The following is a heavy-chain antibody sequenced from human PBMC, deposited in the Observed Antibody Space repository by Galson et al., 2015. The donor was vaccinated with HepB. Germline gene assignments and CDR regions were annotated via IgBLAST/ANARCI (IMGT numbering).Heavy chain of an antibody. CDR1: GFTFSSYA. CDR2: ISGSGGST. V-gene: IGHV3-23*01. J-gene: IGHJ4*02. CDR3: AKSGMAARLAFAY. Sequence: SLRLSCAASGFTFSSYAMSWVRQAPGKGLEWVSAISGSGGSTYYADSVKGRFTISRDNSKNTQYLQMNSLRAEGTSVYYCAKSGMAARLAFAYWGQGTLVTVSS. D-gene: IGHD6-6*01.